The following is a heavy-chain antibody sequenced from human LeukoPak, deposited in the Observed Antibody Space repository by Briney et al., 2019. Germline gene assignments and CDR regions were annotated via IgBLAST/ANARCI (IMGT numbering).Heavy chain of an antibody. J-gene: IGHJ5*02. V-gene: IGHV3-21*01. CDR3: ASGKYRYGDNWFDP. CDR1: GFTFSSYS. CDR2: ISSGSNYI. D-gene: IGHD5-18*01. Sequence: PGGTLRLSCAASGFTFSSYSMNWVRQAPGKGLEYVSSISSGSNYIYYADSVKGRFTISRDNSKNTLYLQMNSLRAEDTAVYFCASGKYRYGDNWFDPWGQGTLVTVSS.